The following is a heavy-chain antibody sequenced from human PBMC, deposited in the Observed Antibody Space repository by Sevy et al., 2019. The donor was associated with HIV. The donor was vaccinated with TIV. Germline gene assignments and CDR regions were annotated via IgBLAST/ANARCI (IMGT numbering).Heavy chain of an antibody. D-gene: IGHD3-22*01. V-gene: IGHV3-33*01. J-gene: IGHJ4*02. CDR1: GFTFSSYG. Sequence: GGSLRLSCAASGFTFSSYGMHWVRQAPGKGLEWVAVIWYDGSNKYYADSVKGRFTISRDNSKNRLYLQMNSLRAEDTAVYYCARAYPAIRYYDSSGYSPTDYWGQGTLVTVSS. CDR3: ARAYPAIRYYDSSGYSPTDY. CDR2: IWYDGSNK.